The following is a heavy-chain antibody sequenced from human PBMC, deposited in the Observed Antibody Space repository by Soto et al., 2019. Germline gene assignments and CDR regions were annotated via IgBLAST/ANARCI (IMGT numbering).Heavy chain of an antibody. CDR1: EGSFGDYC. CDR3: ERGEVVSNYGPLGQ. V-gene: IGHV4-34*01. J-gene: IGHJ4*02. Sequence: AVEEGSFGDYCWSRISQPPGKGLEWIGEINHSGSTNYNPSLKSRVTISVDTSKNQFSLKLSSVTAADTALFYCERGEVVSNYGPLGQWGQGTLVTVSS. CDR2: INHSGST. D-gene: IGHD4-4*01.